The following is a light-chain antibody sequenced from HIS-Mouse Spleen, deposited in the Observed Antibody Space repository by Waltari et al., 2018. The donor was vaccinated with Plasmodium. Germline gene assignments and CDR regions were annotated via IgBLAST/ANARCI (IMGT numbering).Light chain of an antibody. CDR2: KDS. CDR3: QSADSSGTYRV. J-gene: IGLJ2*01. CDR1: ALPKQY. V-gene: IGLV3-25*03. Sequence: SYELTQPPSVSVSPGQTARITCSGDALPKQYAYWYQQKPGQAPVLVIYKDSERPSGIPARVSGPSSGTTVTLTISGVQAEDEADYYCQSADSSGTYRVFGGGTKLTVL.